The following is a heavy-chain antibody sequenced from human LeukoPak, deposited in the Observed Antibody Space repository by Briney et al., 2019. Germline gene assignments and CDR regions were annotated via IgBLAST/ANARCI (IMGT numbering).Heavy chain of an antibody. CDR1: GFSFNSDW. CDR2: IKHDESEK. V-gene: IGHV3-7*01. J-gene: IGHJ4*02. Sequence: GGSLRLSCAASGFSFNSDWMDWVRQAPGKGLEWVANIKHDESEKNYLDSVKGRFTISRDNAQNPLYLQMNGLRVEDTAVYYCTRRLDDWGQGTLATVSS. D-gene: IGHD3-16*01. CDR3: TRRLDD.